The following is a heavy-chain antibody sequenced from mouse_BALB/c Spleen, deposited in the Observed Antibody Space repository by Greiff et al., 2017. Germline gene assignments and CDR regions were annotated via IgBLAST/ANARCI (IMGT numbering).Heavy chain of an antibody. D-gene: IGHD2-4*01. CDR3: VASYDYDGFAY. J-gene: IGHJ3*01. CDR1: GFTFSSYA. V-gene: IGHV5-6-5*01. CDR2: ISSGGST. Sequence: EVKLMESGGGLVKPGGSLKLSCAASGFTFSSYAMSWVRQTPEKRLEWVASISSGGSTYYPDSVKGRFTISRDNARNILYLQMSSLRSEDTAMYYSVASYDYDGFAYCGQGTLVTVSA.